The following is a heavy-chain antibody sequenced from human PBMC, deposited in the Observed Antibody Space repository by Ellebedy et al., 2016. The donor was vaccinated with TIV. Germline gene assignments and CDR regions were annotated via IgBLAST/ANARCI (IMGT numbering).Heavy chain of an antibody. CDR2: IKQDGSEK. Sequence: PGGSLRLSCAGSGFTFGNYWMNWVRQAPGKGLEWVANIKQDGSEKFHADSVKGRFTISRDNAKNALYLQMNSLRADDTAVYYFARGVSMYTSNIWFDFDYWGPGTLVTVSS. J-gene: IGHJ4*02. D-gene: IGHD6-13*01. CDR3: ARGVSMYTSNIWFDFDY. CDR1: GFTFGNYW. V-gene: IGHV3-7*04.